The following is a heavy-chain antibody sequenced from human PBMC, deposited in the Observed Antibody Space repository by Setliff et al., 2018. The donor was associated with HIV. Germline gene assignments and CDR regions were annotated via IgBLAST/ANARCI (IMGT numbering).Heavy chain of an antibody. Sequence: WAPVKVSCKTFGYYFNIDYMHWVRQAPGQGLEWMAMVSPFDDGTNYAQKFQGRVTMTRDTSISTAYMELSRLRSDDTAVYYCARDHCSSSGCYEYSYYGMDVWGQGTTVTVSS. CDR1: GYYFNIDY. V-gene: IGHV1-2*02. D-gene: IGHD2-2*01. J-gene: IGHJ6*02. CDR2: VSPFDDGT. CDR3: ARDHCSSSGCYEYSYYGMDV.